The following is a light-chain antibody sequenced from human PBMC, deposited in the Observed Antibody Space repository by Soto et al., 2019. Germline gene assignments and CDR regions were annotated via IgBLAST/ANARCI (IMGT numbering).Light chain of an antibody. CDR3: CSYAGSSTLV. J-gene: IGLJ1*01. CDR2: EGS. CDR1: SSDVGSYNP. Sequence: QSALTQPASLSGSPGQSITISCTGTSSDVGSYNPVSWYQQYPGKAPKLMIYEGSKRPSGVSNRFSVSKSGNTASLTISGVQAEDEADYYCCSYAGSSTLVFGTGTKVTVL. V-gene: IGLV2-23*01.